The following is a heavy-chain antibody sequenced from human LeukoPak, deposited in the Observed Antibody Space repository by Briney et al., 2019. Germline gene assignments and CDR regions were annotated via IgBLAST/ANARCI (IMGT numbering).Heavy chain of an antibody. Sequence: ASVKVSCKASGYTFTSYGISWVRQAPGQGLEWMGWISAYNGNTNYAQKLQGRVTMTTDTSTSTAYMELRSLRSDDTAVYYCARDFGYRGSYWDYFDYWGQGTLVTVSS. CDR1: GYTFTSYG. J-gene: IGHJ4*02. CDR2: ISAYNGNT. D-gene: IGHD1-26*01. V-gene: IGHV1-18*01. CDR3: ARDFGYRGSYWDYFDY.